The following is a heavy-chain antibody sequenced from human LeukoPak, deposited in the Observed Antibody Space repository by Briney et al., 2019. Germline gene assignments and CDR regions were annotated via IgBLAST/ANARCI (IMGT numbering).Heavy chain of an antibody. CDR1: GYSISSGYY. Sequence: SGTLSLTCAVAGYSISSGYYWGWIRQPPGKGLEWIGSIYHSGSIYYNPSLKSRVTISVDTSKNQFSLKLSSVTAADTAVYYCARPSPQLQYFYYWGQGTLVTVSS. J-gene: IGHJ4*02. D-gene: IGHD2-2*01. V-gene: IGHV4-38-2*01. CDR3: ARPSPQLQYFYY. CDR2: IYHSGSI.